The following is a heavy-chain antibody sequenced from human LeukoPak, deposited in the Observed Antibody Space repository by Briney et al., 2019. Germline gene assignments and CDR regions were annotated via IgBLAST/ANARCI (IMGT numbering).Heavy chain of an antibody. CDR2: INPNSGGT. D-gene: IGHD3-22*01. V-gene: IGHV1-2*06. CDR3: AQEGSVVVIKGVIRYFDY. Sequence: ASVKVPCKASGYTFTGYYMHWVRQAPGQGLEWMGRINPNSGGTNYAQKFQGRVTMTRDTSISTAYMELSRLRSDDTAVYYCAQEGSVVVIKGVIRYFDYWGQGTLVTVSS. J-gene: IGHJ4*02. CDR1: GYTFTGYY.